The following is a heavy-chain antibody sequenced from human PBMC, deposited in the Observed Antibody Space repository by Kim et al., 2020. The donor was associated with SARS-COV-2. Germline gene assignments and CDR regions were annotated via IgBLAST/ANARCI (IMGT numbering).Heavy chain of an antibody. CDR3: AGFRGAYYYYGMDV. CDR2: INHSGST. J-gene: IGHJ6*02. D-gene: IGHD3-10*01. Sequence: SETLSLTCAVYGGSFSGYYWSWIRQPPGKGLEWIGEINHSGSTNYNPSLKSRVTISVDTSKNQFSQKLSSVTAADTAVYYCAGFRGAYYYYGMDVWGQGTTVTVSS. V-gene: IGHV4-34*01. CDR1: GGSFSGYY.